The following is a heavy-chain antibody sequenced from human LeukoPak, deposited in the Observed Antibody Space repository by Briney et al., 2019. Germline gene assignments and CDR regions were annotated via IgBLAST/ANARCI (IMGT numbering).Heavy chain of an antibody. CDR2: IRYDGSNK. V-gene: IGHV3-30*02. D-gene: IGHD3-22*01. CDR3: TRVLNHYYDSSGYSEALGY. CDR1: GFTFSSYG. Sequence: PGGSLRLSCAASGFTFSSYGMHWVRQAPGKGLEWVAFIRYDGSNKYYADSVKGRFTISRDNAKNSLYLQMNSLRAEDTAVYYCTRVLNHYYDSSGYSEALGYWGQGTLVTVSS. J-gene: IGHJ4*02.